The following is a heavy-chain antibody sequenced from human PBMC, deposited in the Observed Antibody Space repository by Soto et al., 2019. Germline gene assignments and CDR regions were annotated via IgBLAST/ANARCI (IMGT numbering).Heavy chain of an antibody. V-gene: IGHV3-30-3*01. CDR1: GFTFSSYA. J-gene: IGHJ2*01. CDR3: ARGGVSAINWYFDL. CDR2: ISYDGSNK. D-gene: IGHD2-8*01. Sequence: QVQLVESGGGVVQPGRSLRLSCAASGFTFSSYAMHWVRQAPGKGLEWVAVISYDGSNKYYADSVKGRFTISREHYKKTLYLQMDSLKAEDTAVYYCARGGVSAINWYFDLWGRGTLVTVSS.